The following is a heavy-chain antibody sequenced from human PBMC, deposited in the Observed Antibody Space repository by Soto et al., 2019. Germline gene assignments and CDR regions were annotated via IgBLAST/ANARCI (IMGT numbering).Heavy chain of an antibody. V-gene: IGHV5-10-1*01. D-gene: IGHD2-2*01. J-gene: IGHJ5*02. CDR2: IDPRDSYT. CDR3: ARLYCSSSTCDSGFDP. Sequence: GESLKISCTGFGYPFTTFWISWVRQMPGRGLEWMGRIDPRDSYTNYSPSFQGHVTISVDKSIRTAYLQWGRLKASDTAMYYCARLYCSSSTCDSGFDPWGPGTMVTVYS. CDR1: GYPFTTFW.